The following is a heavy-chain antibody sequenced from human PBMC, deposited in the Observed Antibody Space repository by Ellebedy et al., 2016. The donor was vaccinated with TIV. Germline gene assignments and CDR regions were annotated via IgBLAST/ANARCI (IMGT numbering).Heavy chain of an antibody. Sequence: SVKVSCXASGGTFSSYAISWVRQAPGQGLEWMGGIIPIFGTANYAQKFQGRVTITADKSTSTAYMELSSLRSEDTAVYYCARRPSSEYDFGGYYYDYGMDVWGQGTTVTVSS. CDR2: IIPIFGTA. CDR3: ARRPSSEYDFGGYYYDYGMDV. V-gene: IGHV1-69*06. CDR1: GGTFSSYA. D-gene: IGHD3-3*01. J-gene: IGHJ6*02.